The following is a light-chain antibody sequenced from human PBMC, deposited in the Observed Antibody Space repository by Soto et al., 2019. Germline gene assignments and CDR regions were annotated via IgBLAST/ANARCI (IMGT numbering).Light chain of an antibody. CDR3: QQRSNWPPFT. CDR1: QSVSSY. V-gene: IGKV3-11*01. J-gene: IGKJ3*01. CDR2: DAS. Sequence: EIVLTQSPATLSLSPGERATLSCRASQSVSSYLAWYQQKPGQAPRLLIYDASNRATGIPARFSGSGSGTDFTLTIXSLEPXDFAVYYCQQRSNWPPFTFGPGTKVDIK.